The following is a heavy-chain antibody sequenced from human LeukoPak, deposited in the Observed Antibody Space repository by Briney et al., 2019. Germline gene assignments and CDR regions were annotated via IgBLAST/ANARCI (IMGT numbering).Heavy chain of an antibody. V-gene: IGHV5-51*01. J-gene: IGHJ4*02. CDR1: GYRFPTYW. D-gene: IGHD2-15*01. CDR3: VRPKGEAAKLLNFDS. CDR2: TYPGDSNI. Sequence: GESLKISCQGSGYRFPTYWIGWVRQMPGKGLEWMGLTYPGDSNIRYSPSFQGQVTISVDKSINTAYLQWRSLKASDTAMYYCVRPKGEAAKLLNFDSWGQGTLVTVSS.